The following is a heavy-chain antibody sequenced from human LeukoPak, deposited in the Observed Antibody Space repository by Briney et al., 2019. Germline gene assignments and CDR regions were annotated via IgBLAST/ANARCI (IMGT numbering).Heavy chain of an antibody. D-gene: IGHD5-12*01. J-gene: IGHJ4*02. V-gene: IGHV3-48*01. CDR3: ASNSGYEKGY. Sequence: GGSLRLSCAASGFTFSSYEMNWVRQAPGKGLEWVSHISKSSATIYYADSVKGRFAISRDNAKNSLYLQMNNLRAEDTAVYYCASNSGYEKGYWGQGTLATVSS. CDR2: ISKSSATI. CDR1: GFTFSSYE.